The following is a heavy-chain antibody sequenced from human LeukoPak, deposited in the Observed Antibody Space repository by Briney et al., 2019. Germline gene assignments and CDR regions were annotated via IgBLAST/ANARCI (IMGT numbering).Heavy chain of an antibody. Sequence: PSETLSLTCTVSGGSISSSSYYWGWIRQPPGKGLEWIGSIYYSGSTYYNPSLKSRVTISVDTSKNQFSLKLSSVTAADTAVYYCARAQKGYSGSYSGYYYYMDVWGKGTTVTISS. J-gene: IGHJ6*03. CDR3: ARAQKGYSGSYSGYYYYMDV. D-gene: IGHD1-26*01. CDR2: IYYSGST. V-gene: IGHV4-39*07. CDR1: GGSISSSSYY.